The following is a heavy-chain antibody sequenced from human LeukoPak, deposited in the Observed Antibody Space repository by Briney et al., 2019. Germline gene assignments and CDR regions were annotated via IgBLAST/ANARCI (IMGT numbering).Heavy chain of an antibody. J-gene: IGHJ4*02. V-gene: IGHV1-2*02. D-gene: IGHD3-22*01. CDR3: ARVDDRGHYYDSSGPRKLFDY. CDR2: VNPDSGGT. CDR1: GYTFTSYD. Sequence: GASVKVSCKASGYTFTSYDINWVRQATGQGLEWVGWVNPDSGGTNYAQKFQGRVTMTRDTSIRTAYMELSRLRSDDTAVYYCARVDDRGHYYDSSGPRKLFDYWGQGTLVTVSS.